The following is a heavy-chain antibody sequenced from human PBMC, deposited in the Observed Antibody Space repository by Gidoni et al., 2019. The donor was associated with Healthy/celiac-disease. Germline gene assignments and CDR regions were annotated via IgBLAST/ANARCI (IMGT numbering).Heavy chain of an antibody. Sequence: QVQLVESGGGVVQPGRSLRLYCAASGFTFSSYGMHWVRQAPGKGLEWVAVIWYDGSNKYYADSVKGRFTISRDNSKNTLYLQMNSLRAEDTAVYYCARDGNGVEVYWGQGTLVTVSS. D-gene: IGHD1-1*01. CDR3: ARDGNGVEVY. CDR1: GFTFSSYG. J-gene: IGHJ4*02. V-gene: IGHV3-33*01. CDR2: IWYDGSNK.